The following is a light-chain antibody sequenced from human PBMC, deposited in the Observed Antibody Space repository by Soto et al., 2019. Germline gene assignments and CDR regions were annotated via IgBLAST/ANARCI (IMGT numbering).Light chain of an antibody. Sequence: QPVLTQSSSASASLGSSVKLTCTLSSGHSTYIIAWHQQQPGKAPRYLMKLEGSGSYNKVSGIPDRFSGSSSGADRYLTISNLQFEDEADYYCETWDTNVVVFGGGTKLTVL. V-gene: IGLV4-60*02. CDR3: ETWDTNVVV. CDR2: LEGSGSY. J-gene: IGLJ2*01. CDR1: SGHSTYI.